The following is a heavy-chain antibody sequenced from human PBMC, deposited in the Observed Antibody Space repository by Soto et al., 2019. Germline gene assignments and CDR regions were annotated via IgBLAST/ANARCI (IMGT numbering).Heavy chain of an antibody. CDR3: TTALRFLGWPDY. V-gene: IGHV3-15*01. CDR2: IKSKTDGGTT. CDR1: GFPFSNAW. J-gene: IGHJ4*02. Sequence: EVHLVESGGGLVEPGGSLRLSCAASGFPFSNAWMSWVRQAPGKGLEWVGRIKSKTDGGTTDYAAPVKGRFTISRDDSKNMLYLQMNSLKSEDTAVYYCTTALRFLGWPDYWGQGTLVTVSS. D-gene: IGHD3-3*01.